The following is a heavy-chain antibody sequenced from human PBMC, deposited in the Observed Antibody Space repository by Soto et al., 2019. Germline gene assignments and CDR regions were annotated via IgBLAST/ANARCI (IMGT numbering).Heavy chain of an antibody. V-gene: IGHV1-18*01. CDR2: TSAYNGNT. D-gene: IGHD2-15*01. CDR1: GYTFVNYA. CDR3: VRLRCGGGTWYPPTFDY. Sequence: QVQLVQSGAEVKKPGASVKVSCKASGYTFVNYAFTWVRQAPGQGLEWMGWTSAYNGNTKYAQKFQGRVTMTTDTSTGTSYMELRSLRSDDTAIYFCVRLRCGGGTWYPPTFDYWGQATLVTVSS. J-gene: IGHJ4*02.